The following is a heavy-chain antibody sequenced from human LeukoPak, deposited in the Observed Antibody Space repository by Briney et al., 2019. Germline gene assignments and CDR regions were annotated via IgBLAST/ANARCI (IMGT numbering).Heavy chain of an antibody. Sequence: GGSLRLSCAASGFSFRGYAISWVRQAPGKGLEWVSGIGSDDRTHYAESVKGRFAISRGMDESTLFLQMNSLRAEDTAVYYCARRLPGNPHFDSWGQGTLVTVSS. CDR2: IGSDDRT. CDR1: GFSFRGYA. V-gene: IGHV3-23*01. J-gene: IGHJ4*02. CDR3: ARRLPGNPHFDS. D-gene: IGHD4-23*01.